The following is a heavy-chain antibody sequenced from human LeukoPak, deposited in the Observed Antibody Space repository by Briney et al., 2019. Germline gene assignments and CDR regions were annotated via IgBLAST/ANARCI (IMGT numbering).Heavy chain of an antibody. CDR1: GFTFNTYS. CDR2: ISNSGSTI. CDR3: ARGYYYGMDV. J-gene: IGHJ6*02. V-gene: IGHV3-48*04. Sequence: PGGSLRLSCAASGFTFNTYSMNWVRQAPGRGLEWVSYISNSGSTIYYADSVKGRFTISRDNAKNSLSLQMNSLRAEDTAVYYCARGYYYGMDVWGQGTTVTVSS.